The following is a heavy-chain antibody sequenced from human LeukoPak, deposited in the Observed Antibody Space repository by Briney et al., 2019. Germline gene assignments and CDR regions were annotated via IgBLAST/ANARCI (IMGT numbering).Heavy chain of an antibody. CDR1: GYTFTGYY. CDR3: GTLLSNGPFDY. V-gene: IGHV1-2*02. Sequence: ASVKVSCKASGYTFTGYYMHWVRQAPGQGLEWMGYIYPNSGATKYAQTFQGRVTMTRDTSIRTAYMELRGLGSDDTAVYYCGTLLSNGPFDYWGQGSLVTVSS. J-gene: IGHJ4*02. CDR2: IYPNSGAT.